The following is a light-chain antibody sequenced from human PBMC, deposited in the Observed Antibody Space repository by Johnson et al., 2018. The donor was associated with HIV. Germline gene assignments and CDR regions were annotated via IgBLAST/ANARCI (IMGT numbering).Light chain of an antibody. CDR3: GTWDSRLSAYV. CDR1: SSNIGNSY. CDR2: DNN. Sequence: QSVLTQPPSVSAAPGQKVTISCSGSSSNIGNSYVSWYQQLPGTAPKLLIYDNNKRPSGIPDRFSGSKSGTSATLGILELPTGDEADYYCGTWDSRLSAYVFGTGTKVTVL. J-gene: IGLJ1*01. V-gene: IGLV1-51*01.